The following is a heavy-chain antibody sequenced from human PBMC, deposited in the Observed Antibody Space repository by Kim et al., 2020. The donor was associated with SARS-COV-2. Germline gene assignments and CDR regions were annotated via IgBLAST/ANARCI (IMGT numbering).Heavy chain of an antibody. D-gene: IGHD2-2*01. V-gene: IGHV4-39*01. CDR1: GGSISSSSYY. CDR3: ARLKGYCSSTSCYHTNWFDP. CDR2: IYYSGST. Sequence: SETLSLTCTVSGGSISSSSYYWGWIRQPPGKGLEWIGSIYYSGSTYYNPSLKSRVTISVDTSKNQFSLKLSSVTAADTAVYYCARLKGYCSSTSCYHTNWFDPWGQGTLVTVSS. J-gene: IGHJ5*02.